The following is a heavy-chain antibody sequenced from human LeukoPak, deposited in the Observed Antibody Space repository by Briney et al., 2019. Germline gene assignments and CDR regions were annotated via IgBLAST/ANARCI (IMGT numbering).Heavy chain of an antibody. Sequence: SETLSLTCNVSSGSISSYYWSWIRQPAGKRLEWIGRIYSNGSTTYNPSLKNRVTMSLDTSKNQFSLKLTSVTAADTAVYYCARGSSGYYYGWGQGTLVTVSS. CDR2: IYSNGST. V-gene: IGHV4-4*07. CDR3: ARGSSGYYYG. J-gene: IGHJ4*02. CDR1: SGSISSYY. D-gene: IGHD3-22*01.